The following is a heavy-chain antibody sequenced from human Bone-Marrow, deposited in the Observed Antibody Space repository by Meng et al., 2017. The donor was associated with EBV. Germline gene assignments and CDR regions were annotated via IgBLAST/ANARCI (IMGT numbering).Heavy chain of an antibody. D-gene: IGHD4-23*01. Sequence: QGPLRESGPGLVKPSGTLSRTCAVSGGSISSSNWWSWVRQPPGKGLEWIGEIYHSGSTNYNPSLKSRVTISVDKSKNQFSLKLSSVTAADTAVYYCASLPDYGGNSGDYWGQGTLVTVSS. CDR3: ASLPDYGGNSGDY. CDR1: GGSISSSNW. V-gene: IGHV4-4*02. CDR2: IYHSGST. J-gene: IGHJ4*02.